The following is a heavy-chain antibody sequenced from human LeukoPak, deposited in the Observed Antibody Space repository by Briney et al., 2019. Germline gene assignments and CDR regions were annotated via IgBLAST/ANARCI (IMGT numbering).Heavy chain of an antibody. CDR3: AKDTDYGGNSGFDY. CDR2: ISWNSGSI. V-gene: IGHV3-9*01. D-gene: IGHD4-23*01. J-gene: IGHJ4*02. Sequence: GGSLRLSCTASGFTFDDYAMHWVRQAPGKGLEWVSGISWNSGSIGYAVSVKGRFTISRDNAKNSLYLQMNSLRAEDTALYYCAKDTDYGGNSGFDYWGQGTLVTVSS. CDR1: GFTFDDYA.